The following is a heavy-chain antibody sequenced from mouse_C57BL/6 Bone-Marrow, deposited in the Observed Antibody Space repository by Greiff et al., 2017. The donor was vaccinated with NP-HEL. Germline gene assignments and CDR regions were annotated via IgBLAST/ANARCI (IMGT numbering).Heavy chain of an antibody. J-gene: IGHJ4*01. D-gene: IGHD2-2*01. CDR2: FDPNSGGT. CDR1: GYTFTSYW. CDR3: ASQWFYYAMDY. V-gene: IGHV1-72*01. Sequence: QVQLQQPGAELVKPGASVKLSCKASGYTFTSYWMHWVKQRPGRGLEWIGRFDPNSGGTKYNEKFKSKATLTVDKPSSTAYMQLSSLTSEDSAVYYCASQWFYYAMDYWGQGTSVTVSS.